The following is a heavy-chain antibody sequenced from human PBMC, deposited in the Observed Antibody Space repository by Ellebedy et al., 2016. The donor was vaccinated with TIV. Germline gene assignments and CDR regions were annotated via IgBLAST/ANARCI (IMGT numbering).Heavy chain of an antibody. CDR2: TYYRSQWSD. Sequence: SQTLSLTCAIPVDSVSSKTAAWNWIRQSPSRGLEWLGRTYYRSQWSDDYAESVKSRIIINPDTSNNQFSLHLSSVTPEDTAMYYCARGQNYSGRVFDYWGQGTLVTVSS. CDR1: VDSVSSKTAA. V-gene: IGHV6-1*01. J-gene: IGHJ4*02. CDR3: ARGQNYSGRVFDY. D-gene: IGHD1-26*01.